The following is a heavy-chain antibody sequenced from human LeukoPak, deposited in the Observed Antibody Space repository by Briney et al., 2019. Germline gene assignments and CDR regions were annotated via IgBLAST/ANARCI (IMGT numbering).Heavy chain of an antibody. D-gene: IGHD5-12*01. CDR1: GYSLTRYW. J-gene: IGHJ4*02. Sequence: GESLKISWKGSGYSLTRYWIGWVRQMPGKGLEGMGILYPGDSDTRYSPSFQGQVTISADKSISTAYLQCSSLKASDTAMYYCARRYSGYDFPPLPDYWGQGTLVTVSS. CDR2: LYPGDSDT. CDR3: ARRYSGYDFPPLPDY. V-gene: IGHV5-51*01.